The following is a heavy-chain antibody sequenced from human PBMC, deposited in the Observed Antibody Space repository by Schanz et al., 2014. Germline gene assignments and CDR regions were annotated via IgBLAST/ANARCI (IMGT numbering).Heavy chain of an antibody. Sequence: EVQLVESGGGLVQPGGSLRLSCTASGFTFSSYSMNWVRQAPGMGLEWVSTIGTSGGTNYAESVKGRFTISRDNSKNTLYLQMNSLRAEDTAVYYCARTPPPVWGWSTSYYYYGMDVWGQGTTVTVSS. D-gene: IGHD6-19*01. J-gene: IGHJ6*02. CDR2: IGTSGGT. CDR3: ARTPPPVWGWSTSYYYYGMDV. CDR1: GFTFSSYS. V-gene: IGHV3-48*01.